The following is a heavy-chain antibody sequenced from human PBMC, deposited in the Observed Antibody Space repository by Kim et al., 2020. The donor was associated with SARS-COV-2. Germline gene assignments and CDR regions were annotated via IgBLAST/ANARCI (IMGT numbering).Heavy chain of an antibody. CDR1: GGSIGGNYW. CDR3: GSAEPYDYGGRPFDY. D-gene: IGHD3-16*01. J-gene: IGHJ4*01. Sequence: SETLSLTCAVSGGSIGGNYWWTWVRQPPGKGLEWIGENYHSEDTNTHPSLKSRVTMSVDRSKEQFSLRLTSVTAAATAEYYCGSAEPYDYGGRPFDYWG. CDR2: NYHSEDT. V-gene: IGHV4-4*02.